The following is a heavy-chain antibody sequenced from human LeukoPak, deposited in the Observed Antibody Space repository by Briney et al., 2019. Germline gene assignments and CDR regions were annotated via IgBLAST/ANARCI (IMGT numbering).Heavy chain of an antibody. Sequence: SVKVSCKASGGTLSSYVISWVRQAPGQGLEWMGRIIPILGIANYAQKFQGRVTITADKSTSTAYMELSSLRSEDTAVYYCAKGPTEWELLPGSYFDYWGQGTLVTVSS. CDR2: IIPILGIA. CDR3: AKGPTEWELLPGSYFDY. J-gene: IGHJ4*02. V-gene: IGHV1-69*04. CDR1: GGTLSSYV. D-gene: IGHD1-26*01.